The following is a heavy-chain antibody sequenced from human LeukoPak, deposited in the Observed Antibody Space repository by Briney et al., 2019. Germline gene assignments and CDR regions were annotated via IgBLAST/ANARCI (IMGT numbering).Heavy chain of an antibody. V-gene: IGHV4-59*12. D-gene: IGHD2-15*01. CDR1: GDSISSYY. CDR3: ARDNPGLVWGYCSGGSCYSGWFDP. Sequence: NSSETLSLTCTVSGDSISSYYWSWIRQPPGKGLEWIGYIYYSGSTNYNPSLNPSLKRRVTISVDTSKNQFSPKLSSVTAADTAVYYCARDNPGLVWGYCSGGSCYSGWFDPWGQGTLVTVSS. J-gene: IGHJ5*02. CDR2: IYYSGST.